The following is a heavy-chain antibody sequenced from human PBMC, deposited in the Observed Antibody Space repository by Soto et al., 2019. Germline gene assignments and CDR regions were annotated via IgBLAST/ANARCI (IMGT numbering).Heavy chain of an antibody. D-gene: IGHD5-18*01. CDR3: ARDRSPVGYSYGRPPFDY. J-gene: IGHJ4*02. V-gene: IGHV1-18*01. Sequence: EASVKVSCKASGYTFTSYGISWVRQAPGQGLEWMGWISAYNGNTNYAQKLQGRVTMTTDTSTSTAYMELRSLRSDDTAVYYCARDRSPVGYSYGRPPFDYWGQGTLVTVSS. CDR1: GYTFTSYG. CDR2: ISAYNGNT.